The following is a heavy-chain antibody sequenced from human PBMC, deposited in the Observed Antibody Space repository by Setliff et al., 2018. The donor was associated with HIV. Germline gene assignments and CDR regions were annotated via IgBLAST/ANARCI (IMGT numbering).Heavy chain of an antibody. CDR1: GGSISSSSYY. CDR2: MYYSGST. V-gene: IGHV4-39*01. J-gene: IGHJ4*01. D-gene: IGHD3-10*01. Sequence: PSETLSLTCTVSGGSISSSSYYWGWIRQPPGKGLEWIGSMYYSGSTYYNPSLKSRVTISVDTSKNQFSLKLSSVTAADTAVYYCALSSGSYYNALDNWGHGTLVTVSS. CDR3: ALSSGSYYNALDN.